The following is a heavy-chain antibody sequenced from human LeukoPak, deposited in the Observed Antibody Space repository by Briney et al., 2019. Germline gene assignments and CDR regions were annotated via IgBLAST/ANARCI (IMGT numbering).Heavy chain of an antibody. Sequence: SETLSLTCAVYGVSFNDYSWSWIRQPPGKGLEWIGEVDHSGSTNYNPSLRGRVTVSLDTSKNQFSLKLSSVTAADTAVYYCARSVEKRITMVRGVAWGQGTLVTVSS. CDR3: ARSVEKRITMVRGVA. D-gene: IGHD3-10*01. CDR1: GVSFNDYS. CDR2: VDHSGST. J-gene: IGHJ5*02. V-gene: IGHV4-34*01.